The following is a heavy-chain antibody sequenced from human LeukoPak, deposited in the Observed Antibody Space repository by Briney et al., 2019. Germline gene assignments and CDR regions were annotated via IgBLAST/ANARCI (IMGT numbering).Heavy chain of an antibody. CDR2: IYTSGST. CDR3: ARSGVVVAATPRGWFDP. D-gene: IGHD2-15*01. CDR1: GGPISSYY. V-gene: IGHV4-4*07. J-gene: IGHJ5*02. Sequence: SETLSLTCTVSGGPISSYYWSWIRQPAGKGLEWIGRIYTSGSTNYNPSLKSRVTMSVDTSKNQFSLKLSSVTAADTAVYYCARSGVVVAATPRGWFDPWGQGTLVTVSS.